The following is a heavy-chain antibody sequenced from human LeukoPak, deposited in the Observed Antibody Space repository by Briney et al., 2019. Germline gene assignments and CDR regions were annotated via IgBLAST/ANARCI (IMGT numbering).Heavy chain of an antibody. Sequence: GESLKISCKGSGYSFTSYWISWVRQMPGKGLEWMGRIDPSDSYINYSPSFQGQVTISADKSISTAYLQWSSLKASDTAKYYCARQQKDKHYFDYWGQGTLVTVSS. D-gene: IGHD6-13*01. CDR1: GYSFTSYW. J-gene: IGHJ4*02. CDR2: IDPSDSYI. CDR3: ARQQKDKHYFDY. V-gene: IGHV5-10-1*04.